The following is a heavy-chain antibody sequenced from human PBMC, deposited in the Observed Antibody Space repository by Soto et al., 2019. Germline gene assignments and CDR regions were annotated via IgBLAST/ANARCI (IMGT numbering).Heavy chain of an antibody. J-gene: IGHJ6*02. CDR3: ARGAVAGVDYGMDV. CDR1: GGSMSTYY. CDR2: IYSSGGT. D-gene: IGHD6-13*01. V-gene: IGHV4-4*07. Sequence: QVQLQESGPGLVKPSETLSLTCTVSGGSMSTYYWSWIRQPAGKGLEWIGRIYSSGGTNYNPSLESRDTVSVDTSKKRFSLKLSSVTVADTAVYYCARGAVAGVDYGMDVWGQGTTVTVSS.